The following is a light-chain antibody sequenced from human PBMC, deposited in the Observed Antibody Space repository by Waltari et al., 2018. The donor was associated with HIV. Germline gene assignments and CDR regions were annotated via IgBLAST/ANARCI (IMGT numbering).Light chain of an antibody. Sequence: SSELTQDPAVSVALGQTVRITCQGDSPRSYYASWYQQKPGQAPVLVIYGKNNRPSGIPDRFSGSSSGNTASLTITGAQAEDEAYYYCNSRDSSGNHLVFGGGTKLTVL. V-gene: IGLV3-19*01. CDR2: GKN. CDR3: NSRDSSGNHLV. CDR1: SPRSYY. J-gene: IGLJ2*01.